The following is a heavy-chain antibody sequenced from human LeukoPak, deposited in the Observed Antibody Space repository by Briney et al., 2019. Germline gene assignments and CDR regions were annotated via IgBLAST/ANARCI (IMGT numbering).Heavy chain of an antibody. CDR2: ISGSGGST. Sequence: GGSQRLSCAASGFTFSSYATSWVRQAPGKGLEWVSAISGSGGSTYYADSVKGRFTISRDNSKNTLYLQMNSLRAEDTAVYYCAKGSSAYYDSSGYYRAWGQGTLVTVSS. V-gene: IGHV3-23*01. D-gene: IGHD3-22*01. CDR3: AKGSSAYYDSSGYYRA. CDR1: GFTFSSYA. J-gene: IGHJ5*02.